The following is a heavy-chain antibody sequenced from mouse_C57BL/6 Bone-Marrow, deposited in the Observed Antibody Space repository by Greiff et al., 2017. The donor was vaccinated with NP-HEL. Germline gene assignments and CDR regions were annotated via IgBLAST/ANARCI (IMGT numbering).Heavy chain of an antibody. D-gene: IGHD2-4*01. Sequence: VQLVESGAELARPGASVKLSCKASGYTFTSYGISWVKQRTGQGLEWIGEIYPRSGNTYYNEKFKGKATLTADKSSSTAYMELRSLTSEDSAVYFCARRGEIYYDYWFAYWGQGTLVTVSA. CDR3: ARRGEIYYDYWFAY. CDR2: IYPRSGNT. J-gene: IGHJ3*01. CDR1: GYTFTSYG. V-gene: IGHV1-81*01.